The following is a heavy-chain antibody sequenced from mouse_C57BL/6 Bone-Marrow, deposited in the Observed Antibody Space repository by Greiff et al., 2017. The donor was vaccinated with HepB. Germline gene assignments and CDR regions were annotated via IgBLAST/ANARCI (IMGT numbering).Heavy chain of an antibody. Sequence: QVQLQQPGAELVRPGSSVKLSCKASGYTFTSYWMDWVKQRPGQGLEWIGNIYPSDSETHYNQKFKDKATLTVDKSSSTAYMQLSSLTSEDSAVYYCASVHITTVVPDWYFDVWGTGTTVTVSS. J-gene: IGHJ1*03. D-gene: IGHD1-1*01. CDR2: IYPSDSET. V-gene: IGHV1-61*01. CDR3: ASVHITTVVPDWYFDV. CDR1: GYTFTSYW.